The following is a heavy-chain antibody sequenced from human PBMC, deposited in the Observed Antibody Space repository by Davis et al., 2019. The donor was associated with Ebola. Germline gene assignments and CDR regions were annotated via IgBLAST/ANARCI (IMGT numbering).Heavy chain of an antibody. V-gene: IGHV4-31*03. D-gene: IGHD6-13*01. CDR1: GGSISSGGYY. CDR3: ARVQRPNSSTWYHCFDY. Sequence: SETLSLTCTVSGGSISSGGYYWSWIRQHPGKGLEWIGYIYYSGSTYYNPSLKSRLTISVDTSKNQFSLNLSSVTAADTAVYYCARVQRPNSSTWYHCFDYWGQGTLVTVSS. J-gene: IGHJ4*02. CDR2: IYYSGST.